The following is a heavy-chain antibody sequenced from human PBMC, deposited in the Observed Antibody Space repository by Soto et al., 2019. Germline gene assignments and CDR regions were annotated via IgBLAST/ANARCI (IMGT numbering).Heavy chain of an antibody. Sequence: ASVKVSCKASGYTYSSYSMHWVRQAPGQRLEWMGWINVGNGNTKYSQNFQGRVTINQDTSASTAYMELSSLTSEDTAVYYCAREKWGSGSRWLDPWGQGTLVTVPS. CDR3: AREKWGSGSRWLDP. D-gene: IGHD6-19*01. CDR2: INVGNGNT. V-gene: IGHV1-3*01. CDR1: GYTYSSYS. J-gene: IGHJ5*02.